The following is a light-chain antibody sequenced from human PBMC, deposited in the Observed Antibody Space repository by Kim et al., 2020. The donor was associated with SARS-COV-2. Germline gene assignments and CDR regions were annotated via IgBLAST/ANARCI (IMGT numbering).Light chain of an antibody. CDR2: DVG. J-gene: IGLJ3*02. Sequence: GQSITISCTGTSSDVGGYNYVSWYQQYPGKAPKLIIYDVGNRPSGVSNRFSGSKSGNTASLTISELQAEDEADYYCTSYTNINTRVFGGGTKVTVL. V-gene: IGLV2-14*04. CDR1: SSDVGGYNY. CDR3: TSYTNINTRV.